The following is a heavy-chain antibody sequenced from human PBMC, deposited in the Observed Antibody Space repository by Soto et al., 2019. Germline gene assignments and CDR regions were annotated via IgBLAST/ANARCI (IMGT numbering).Heavy chain of an antibody. D-gene: IGHD6-13*01. CDR1: GGTFSSYA. CDR2: IIPIFGTA. CDR3: ASRSSTAGTWYFDY. V-gene: IGHV1-69*06. J-gene: IGHJ4*02. Sequence: SVKVSCKASGGTFSSYAISWVRQAPGQGLEWMGGIIPIFGTANYAQKFQGRVTITADKSTSTAYMELSSLRSEDTAVYYCASRSSTAGTWYFDYWGQGTLVTVS.